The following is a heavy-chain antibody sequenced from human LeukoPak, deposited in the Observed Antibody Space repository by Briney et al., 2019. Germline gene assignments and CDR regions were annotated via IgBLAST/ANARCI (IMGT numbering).Heavy chain of an antibody. V-gene: IGHV3-48*03. J-gene: IGHJ5*02. CDR1: GFTFSSDE. Sequence: GGSLRLSCAASGFTFSSDEMNWVRQAPGKGLEWVSFISRSGNSKKYADSVKGRFTISRDNAKNSLYLQMNSLRPEDTAVYYCAREAPLVWNYDSSASPPVPWGQGTLVTVSS. D-gene: IGHD3-22*01. CDR2: ISRSGNSK. CDR3: AREAPLVWNYDSSASPPVP.